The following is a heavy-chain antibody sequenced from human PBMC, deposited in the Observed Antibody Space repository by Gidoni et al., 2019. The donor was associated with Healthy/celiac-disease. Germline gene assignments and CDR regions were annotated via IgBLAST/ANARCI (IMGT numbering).Heavy chain of an antibody. V-gene: IGHV3-23*01. CDR2: ISGSGGST. D-gene: IGHD3-3*01. CDR3: AKSSDFGVVIQAYYYYGMDV. J-gene: IGHJ6*02. Sequence: LEWVSAISGSGGSTYYADSVTGLFTISRDNSKNTLYLQMNSLRAEDTAVYYCAKSSDFGVVIQAYYYYGMDVWGQGTTVTVS.